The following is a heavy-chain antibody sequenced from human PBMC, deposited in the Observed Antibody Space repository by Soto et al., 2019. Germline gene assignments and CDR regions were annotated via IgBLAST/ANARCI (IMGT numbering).Heavy chain of an antibody. D-gene: IGHD1-7*01. Sequence: SVKVSCKASGYTFINYYIHWVRQAPGQRLEWIGWIVVGSGNTNYAQKFQERVTMTRDMSTSTAYMELSRLRSDDTAVYYCARDMPYNWNYGDYYYGMDVWGQGTTVTVSS. CDR3: ARDMPYNWNYGDYYYGMDV. CDR1: GYTFINYY. CDR2: IVVGSGNT. J-gene: IGHJ6*02. V-gene: IGHV1-58*02.